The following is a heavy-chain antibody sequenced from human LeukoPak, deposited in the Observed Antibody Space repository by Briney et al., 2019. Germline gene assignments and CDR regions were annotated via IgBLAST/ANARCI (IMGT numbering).Heavy chain of an antibody. CDR2: ISGSGGST. J-gene: IGHJ4*02. V-gene: IGHV3-23*01. CDR3: AKDVLSYCSSTSCYRYYFDY. Sequence: PGGSLRLSCAASGFTFSKFAMSWVRQAPGRGLECVATISGSGGSTYYADSVKGRFTISRDNSKNTLYLQMNSLRAEDTAVYYCAKDVLSYCSSTSCYRYYFDYWGQGTLVTVSS. CDR1: GFTFSKFA. D-gene: IGHD2-2*01.